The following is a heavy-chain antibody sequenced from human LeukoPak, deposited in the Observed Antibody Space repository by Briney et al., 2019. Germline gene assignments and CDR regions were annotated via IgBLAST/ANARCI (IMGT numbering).Heavy chain of an antibody. CDR2: ISYSGST. CDR3: AREYSSFDY. D-gene: IGHD2-21*01. V-gene: IGHV4-59*01. J-gene: IGHJ4*02. CDR1: GGSISDYY. Sequence: SETLSLTCTVSGGSISDYYWHWIRRPPRKGLEWIGFISYSGSTNYNPSLKSRVTISIDPSKNQFSLKLSSVTAADTAVYYCAREYSSFDYWGQGTLVTVSS.